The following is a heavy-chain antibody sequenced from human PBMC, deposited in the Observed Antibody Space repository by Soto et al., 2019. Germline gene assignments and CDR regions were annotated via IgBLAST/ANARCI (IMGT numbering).Heavy chain of an antibody. V-gene: IGHV3-48*02. CDR1: GFTFSAYS. J-gene: IGHJ4*02. Sequence: GGSLRLSCVASGFTFSAYSRNWVRQAPGKGLEWLSYISGDRAYIYYADSVRGRFTISRDNAENSLYLQMDNLRDEDTALYYCARQVYTVVTPMDFWGQGTLVTVSS. CDR3: ARQVYTVVTPMDF. D-gene: IGHD2-21*02. CDR2: ISGDRAYI.